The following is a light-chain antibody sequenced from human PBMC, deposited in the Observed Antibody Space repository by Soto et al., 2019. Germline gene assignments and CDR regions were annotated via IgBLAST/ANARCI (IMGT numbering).Light chain of an antibody. CDR3: VSYTSSTTYV. CDR1: STDVGGYNY. CDR2: EVN. Sequence: QSALAQPSSVSGSPGQSITISCTGTSTDVGGYNYVSWYQHHPGKGPKLIIYEVNNRPSGVSDRFSGSKSGSTAFLIISRLQTEDEADYYCVSYTSSTTYVFGTGTKVTV. J-gene: IGLJ1*01. V-gene: IGLV2-14*01.